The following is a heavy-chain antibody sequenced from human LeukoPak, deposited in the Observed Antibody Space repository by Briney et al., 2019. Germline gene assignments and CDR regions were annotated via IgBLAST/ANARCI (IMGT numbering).Heavy chain of an antibody. Sequence: SETLSLTCTVSGGSISSYYWSWIRQPPGKGLEWIGSIYYSGSTNYNPSLKSRVTISVDTSKNQFSLKLNSVTAADPAVYFCARAVQLERPPPLIGYYYMDVWGKGTTVTVSS. CDR1: GGSISSYY. J-gene: IGHJ6*03. D-gene: IGHD1-1*01. CDR3: ARAVQLERPPPLIGYYYMDV. CDR2: IYYSGST. V-gene: IGHV4-59*01.